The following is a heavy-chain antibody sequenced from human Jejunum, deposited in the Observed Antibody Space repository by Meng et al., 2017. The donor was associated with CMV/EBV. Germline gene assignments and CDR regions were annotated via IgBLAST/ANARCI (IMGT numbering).Heavy chain of an antibody. V-gene: IGHV3-53*01. D-gene: IGHD1-26*01. CDR3: AKKYSGSFDY. CDR2: IYSGEST. Sequence: LSCTASEFSVIRNNMTWVRQAPGKGLGWVSAIYSGESTYYADSVKGRFTISRDNSKNTLYLQMNSLRAEDTAVYYCAKKYSGSFDYWGQGTLVTVSS. CDR1: EFSVIRNN. J-gene: IGHJ4*02.